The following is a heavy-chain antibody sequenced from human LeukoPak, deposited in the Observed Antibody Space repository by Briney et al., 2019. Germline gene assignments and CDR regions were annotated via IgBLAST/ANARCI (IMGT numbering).Heavy chain of an antibody. CDR3: ASQYQLRRDAFDT. Sequence: GGSLRLSCAASGFTFSSYWMSWVRQAPGKGLEWVANIKQDGSEKYYVDSVKGRFTISRDNAKNSLYLQMNSLRAEDTAVYYCASQYQLRRDAFDTWGQGTMVTVSS. J-gene: IGHJ3*02. D-gene: IGHD2-2*01. CDR2: IKQDGSEK. V-gene: IGHV3-7*01. CDR1: GFTFSSYW.